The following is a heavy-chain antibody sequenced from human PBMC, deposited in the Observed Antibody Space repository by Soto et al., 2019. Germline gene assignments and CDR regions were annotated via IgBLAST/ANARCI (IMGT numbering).Heavy chain of an antibody. CDR1: GGSISSGGYY. D-gene: IGHD2-2*01. Sequence: PSETLSLTCTVSGGSISSGGYYWSWIRQHPGKGLEWIGYIYYSGSTYYNPSLKSRVTISVDTSKNQFSLKLSSVTAADTAVYYCVSIQLPCSHEMDFWGQGSTITV. V-gene: IGHV4-31*03. J-gene: IGHJ6*02. CDR2: IYYSGST. CDR3: VSIQLPCSHEMDF.